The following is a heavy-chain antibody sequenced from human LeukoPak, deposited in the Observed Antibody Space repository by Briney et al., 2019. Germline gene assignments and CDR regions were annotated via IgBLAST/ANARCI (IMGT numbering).Heavy chain of an antibody. CDR2: IKPDGSEK. V-gene: IGHV3-7*01. D-gene: IGHD7-27*01. J-gene: IGHJ4*02. Sequence: PGGSLRLSCAVSGLTFSSSWMDWVRQAPGKGLEWVANIKPDGSEKSYVDSVRGRFTISRDNAKNSLYLQMNSLRAEDTAVYYCARSLTGVTSYWGQGTLVTVSS. CDR1: GLTFSSSW. CDR3: ARSLTGVTSY.